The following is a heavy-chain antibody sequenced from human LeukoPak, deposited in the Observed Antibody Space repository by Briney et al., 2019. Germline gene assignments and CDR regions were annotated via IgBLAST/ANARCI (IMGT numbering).Heavy chain of an antibody. V-gene: IGHV3-7*01. CDR2: IREDGSEK. CDR1: GFTFGRHW. Sequence: PGGSLRLSCRAFGFTFGRHWMSWVRQAPGKGPGWVANIREDGSEKFYANSVKGRFTISRDNAKNSLYLQMNSLTVDDTAVYYCARDLWLGQRGLFYFEYWGQGAPVTVAS. CDR3: ARDLWLGQRGLFYFEY. J-gene: IGHJ4*02. D-gene: IGHD3-22*01.